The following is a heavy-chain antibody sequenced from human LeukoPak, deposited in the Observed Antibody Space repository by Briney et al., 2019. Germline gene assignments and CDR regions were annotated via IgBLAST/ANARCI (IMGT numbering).Heavy chain of an antibody. D-gene: IGHD3-22*01. CDR3: ARVFYDSSGYTSDAFDI. V-gene: IGHV1-8*01. CDR2: MNPNSGNT. J-gene: IGHJ3*02. CDR1: GYTFTSYD. Sequence: ASVKVSCKASGYTFTSYDINWVRQATGQGLEWMGWMNPNSGNTGYAQKFQGRVTMTRNTSISTAYMELSSLRSEDTAVYYCARVFYDSSGYTSDAFDIWGQGTMVTVSS.